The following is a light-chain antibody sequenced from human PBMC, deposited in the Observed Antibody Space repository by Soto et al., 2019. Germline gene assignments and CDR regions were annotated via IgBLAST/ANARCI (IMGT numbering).Light chain of an antibody. CDR1: QSLSGNS. J-gene: IGKJ1*01. Sequence: EIVLTQSPGTLSLSPGEGATLSCRASQSLSGNSLAWYQQKPGQAPTLLIYDASSRATGIPDRFSGSGSGTDFTLTISRLEPEDFAVYYCQQYYRTVGTFGQGTKVEIK. CDR2: DAS. V-gene: IGKV3-20*01. CDR3: QQYYRTVGT.